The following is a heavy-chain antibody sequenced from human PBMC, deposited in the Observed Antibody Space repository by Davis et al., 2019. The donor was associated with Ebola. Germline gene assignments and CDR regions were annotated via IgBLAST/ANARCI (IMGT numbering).Heavy chain of an antibody. CDR3: ARAIAYYYYGMDV. Sequence: GESLKISCAASGFTFSSYSMNWVRRAPGKGLEWVSSISSSSSYIYYADSVKGRFTISRDNAKNSLYLQMNSLRAEDTAVYYCARAIAYYYYGMDVWGQGTTVTVSS. CDR2: ISSSSSYI. V-gene: IGHV3-21*01. J-gene: IGHJ6*02. CDR1: GFTFSSYS.